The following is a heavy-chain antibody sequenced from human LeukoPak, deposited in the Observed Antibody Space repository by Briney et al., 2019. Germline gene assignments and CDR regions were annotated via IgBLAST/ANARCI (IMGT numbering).Heavy chain of an antibody. Sequence: SETLSLTCTVSGGSISSGGYYWSWIRQHPGTGLEWIGYIYYSGSTYYNPSLKSRVTISVDTSKNQFSLKLSSVTAADTAVYYCARTRLMVRGPNGAFDIWGQGTMVTASS. CDR1: GGSISSGGYY. CDR2: IYYSGST. V-gene: IGHV4-31*03. CDR3: ARTRLMVRGPNGAFDI. D-gene: IGHD3-10*01. J-gene: IGHJ3*02.